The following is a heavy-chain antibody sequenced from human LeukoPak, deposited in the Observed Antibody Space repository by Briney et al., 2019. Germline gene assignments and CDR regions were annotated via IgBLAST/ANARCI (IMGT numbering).Heavy chain of an antibody. Sequence: ASVKVSCKASGYTFTSYDTNWVRQATGQGLEWMGWMNPNSGNTGYAQKFQGRVTITRNTSISTAYMELSSLRSEDTAVYYCASRSSGSGIDYWGQGTLVTVSS. CDR2: MNPNSGNT. D-gene: IGHD3-10*01. CDR1: GYTFTSYD. J-gene: IGHJ4*02. V-gene: IGHV1-8*03. CDR3: ASRSSGSGIDY.